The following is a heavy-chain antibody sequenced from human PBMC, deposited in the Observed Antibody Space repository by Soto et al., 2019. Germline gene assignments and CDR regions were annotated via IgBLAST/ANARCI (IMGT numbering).Heavy chain of an antibody. CDR3: ARRRDGYNFDY. CDR2: IYYSGST. V-gene: IGHV4-39*01. Sequence: SETLSLTCTVSGGSISSSSYYWGWLRQPPGKGLEWIGSIYYSGSTYYNPSLKSRVTISVDTSKNQFSLKLSSVTAADTAVYYCARRRDGYNFDYWGQGTLVTVSS. J-gene: IGHJ4*02. D-gene: IGHD5-12*01. CDR1: GGSISSSSYY.